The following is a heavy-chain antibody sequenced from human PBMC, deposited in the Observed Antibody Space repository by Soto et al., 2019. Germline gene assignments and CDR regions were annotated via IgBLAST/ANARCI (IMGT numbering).Heavy chain of an antibody. CDR3: ARGDIVATPVGDAFDI. CDR1: GGTFSSYA. J-gene: IGHJ3*02. D-gene: IGHD5-12*01. Sequence: QVQLVQSGAEVKKPGSSVKVSCKASGGTFSSYAISWVRQAPGQGREWMGGIIPIFGTANYAQKFQGRVTITADESTSTAYMELSSLRSEDTAVYYCARGDIVATPVGDAFDIWGQGTMVTVSS. V-gene: IGHV1-69*01. CDR2: IIPIFGTA.